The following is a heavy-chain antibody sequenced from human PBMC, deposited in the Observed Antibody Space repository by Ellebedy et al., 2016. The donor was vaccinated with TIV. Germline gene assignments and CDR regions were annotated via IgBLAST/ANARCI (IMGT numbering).Heavy chain of an antibody. Sequence: GESLKISXKGSGYSFASYWIGWVRQMPGKGLEWMGIIYPGDSDTKYSPSFQGQVTISADKSISTVYLQWSSLKASDTAMYYCARRYCSSTSCYNREGGDKSSFDNWGQGTLVTVSS. V-gene: IGHV5-51*01. D-gene: IGHD2-2*02. CDR1: GYSFASYW. CDR3: ARRYCSSTSCYNREGGDKSSFDN. J-gene: IGHJ4*02. CDR2: IYPGDSDT.